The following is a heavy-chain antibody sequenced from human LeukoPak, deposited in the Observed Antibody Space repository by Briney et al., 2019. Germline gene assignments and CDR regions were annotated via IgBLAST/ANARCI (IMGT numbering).Heavy chain of an antibody. D-gene: IGHD1-26*01. CDR3: ARRRPSGSYSSRFDY. Sequence: SETLSLTCTVSGGSISSSSYYWGWIRQPPGKGLEWIGSIYYSGSTNYNPSLKSRVTISVDTSKNQFSLKLSSVTAADTAVYYCARRRPSGSYSSRFDYWGQGTLVTVSS. CDR2: IYYSGST. V-gene: IGHV4-39*01. CDR1: GGSISSSSYY. J-gene: IGHJ4*02.